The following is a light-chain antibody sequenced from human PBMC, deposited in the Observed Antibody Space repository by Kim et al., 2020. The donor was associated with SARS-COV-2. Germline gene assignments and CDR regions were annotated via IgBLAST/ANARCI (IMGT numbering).Light chain of an antibody. CDR3: QSYDSSLSGFV. Sequence: QSVLTQPPSVSGAPGQRVTISCTGSSSNIGAGYDVHWYQQLPGTAPKLLIYGNSNRPSGVPDRFSGSESGTSASLAITGLQAEDEADYYCQSYDSSLSGFVFGGGTQLTVL. V-gene: IGLV1-40*01. CDR1: SSNIGAGYD. J-gene: IGLJ2*01. CDR2: GNS.